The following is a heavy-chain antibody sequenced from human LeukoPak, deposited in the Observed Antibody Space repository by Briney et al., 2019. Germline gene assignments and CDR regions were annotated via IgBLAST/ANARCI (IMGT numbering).Heavy chain of an antibody. CDR2: ISGSGGST. J-gene: IGHJ4*02. CDR1: GFTFSSYG. CDR3: AKAVAGTTDLPSDY. D-gene: IGHD1-1*01. Sequence: PGGSLRLSCAASGFTFSSYGMSWVRQAPGKGLEWVSAISGSGGSTYYADSVKGRFTISRDNSKNTLYLQMNSLRAEDTAVYYCAKAVAGTTDLPSDYWGQGTLVTVSS. V-gene: IGHV3-23*01.